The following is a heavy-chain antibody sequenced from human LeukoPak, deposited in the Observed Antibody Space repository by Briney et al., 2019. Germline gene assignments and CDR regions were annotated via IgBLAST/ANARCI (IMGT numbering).Heavy chain of an antibody. J-gene: IGHJ2*01. CDR2: IIPIFGTA. Sequence: SVKVSCKASGGTFSSYAISWVRQAPGQGLEWMGGIIPIFGTANYAQKFQGRVTITTDESTSTAYMELSSLRSEDTAVYYCARGPRYYDSSGPGSYFDLWGRGTLVTVCS. D-gene: IGHD3-22*01. V-gene: IGHV1-69*05. CDR1: GGTFSSYA. CDR3: ARGPRYYDSSGPGSYFDL.